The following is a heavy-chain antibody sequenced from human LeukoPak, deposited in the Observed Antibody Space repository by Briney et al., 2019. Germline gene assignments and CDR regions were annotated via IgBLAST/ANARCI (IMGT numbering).Heavy chain of an antibody. Sequence: PGGSLRLSCAASGFTFSSYGMHWVRQAPGKGLEWVTFIRFDGSYEDYADSVKGRFTISRDNSKNTLYLQMNSLRAEDTAVYYCARGGSYLSAFDIWGQGTMVTVSS. V-gene: IGHV3-30*02. D-gene: IGHD1-26*01. CDR1: GFTFSSYG. CDR3: ARGGSYLSAFDI. J-gene: IGHJ3*02. CDR2: IRFDGSYE.